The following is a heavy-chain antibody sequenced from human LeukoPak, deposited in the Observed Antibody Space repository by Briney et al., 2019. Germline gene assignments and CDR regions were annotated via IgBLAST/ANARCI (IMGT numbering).Heavy chain of an antibody. CDR3: AREGMRAYYYYMDV. CDR1: GGSISSSNW. J-gene: IGHJ6*03. V-gene: IGHV4-4*02. Sequence: SGTLSLTCAVSGGSISSSNWWSWVRQPPGKGLEWIGEIYHSGSTNYNPSLKSRVTISVDKSKNQFSLKLSSVTAADTAVYYCAREGMRAYYYYMDVWGKGTTVTVSS. D-gene: IGHD3-10*01. CDR2: IYHSGST.